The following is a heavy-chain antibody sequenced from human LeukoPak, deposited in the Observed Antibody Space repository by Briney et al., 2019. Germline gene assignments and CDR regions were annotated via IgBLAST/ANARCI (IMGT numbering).Heavy chain of an antibody. CDR3: ARLIGGTLVRGVLNWFDP. Sequence: GGSLRLSCAASGFAFNTYGMSWVRQAPGKGLEWVSAISGNGGTTYYADSVKGRFTISRDNSKNTLYLQMNSLGAEDTAVYYCARLIGGTLVRGVLNWFDPWGQGTLVTVSS. J-gene: IGHJ5*02. V-gene: IGHV3-23*01. CDR2: ISGNGGTT. D-gene: IGHD3-10*01. CDR1: GFAFNTYG.